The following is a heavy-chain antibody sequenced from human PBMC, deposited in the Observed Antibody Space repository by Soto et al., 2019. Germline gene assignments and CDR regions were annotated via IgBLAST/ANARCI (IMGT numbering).Heavy chain of an antibody. CDR1: GFTFSSYW. D-gene: IGHD3-3*01. Sequence: PGGSLRLSCAASGFTFSSYWMSWVRHAPGKGLEWVANIKQDRSEKYYVDSVKGRFTISRDNAKNSLYLQMNSLRAEDTAVYYCARYDFWSGYSPRAYYYYYGMDVWGQGTTVTVSS. J-gene: IGHJ6*02. V-gene: IGHV3-7*01. CDR2: IKQDRSEK. CDR3: ARYDFWSGYSPRAYYYYYGMDV.